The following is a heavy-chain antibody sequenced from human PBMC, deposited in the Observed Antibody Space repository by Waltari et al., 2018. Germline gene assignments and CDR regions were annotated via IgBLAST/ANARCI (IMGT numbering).Heavy chain of an antibody. CDR2: INHSGST. J-gene: IGHJ4*02. CDR3: ARGIKLLWFRELASLDY. CDR1: GGSISSYY. V-gene: IGHV4-59*12. D-gene: IGHD3-10*01. Sequence: QVQLQESGPGLVKPSETLSLTCTVSGGSISSYYWSWIRQPPGKGLEWIGEINHSGSTNYNPSLKSRVTISVDTSKNQFSLKLSSVTAADTAVYYCARGIKLLWFRELASLDYWGQGTLVTVSS.